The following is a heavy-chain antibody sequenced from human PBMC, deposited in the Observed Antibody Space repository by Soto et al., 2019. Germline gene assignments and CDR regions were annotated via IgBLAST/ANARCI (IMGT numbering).Heavy chain of an antibody. CDR2: IYYSGTT. Sequence: PSETLSLTCTGSGGSISRYYWNWVREPAGKGPGWLGYIYYSGTTNYTPSPKSRVTISLGTSKNQFSLKLRSVTSADTAVYYCARDRICGGGSCSHAFEIWGQGTMVTVSS. D-gene: IGHD2-15*01. CDR3: ARDRICGGGSCSHAFEI. V-gene: IGHV4-59*01. CDR1: GGSISRYY. J-gene: IGHJ3*02.